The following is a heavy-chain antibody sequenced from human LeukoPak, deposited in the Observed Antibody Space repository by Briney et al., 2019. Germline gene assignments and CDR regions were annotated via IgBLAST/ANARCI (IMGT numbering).Heavy chain of an antibody. J-gene: IGHJ5*02. CDR2: ITGSGAGT. CDR1: GFTVSNYA. Sequence: GGSLRLSCAASGFTVSNYAMGWVRQAPGKGLEWVSGITGSGAGTYYADSVKGRFTISRDSSRNTLYLQMNSLRAEDTAVYYCAKVPTTVAIKNWFDPWGQGTLVTVSS. D-gene: IGHD4-17*01. V-gene: IGHV3-23*01. CDR3: AKVPTTVAIKNWFDP.